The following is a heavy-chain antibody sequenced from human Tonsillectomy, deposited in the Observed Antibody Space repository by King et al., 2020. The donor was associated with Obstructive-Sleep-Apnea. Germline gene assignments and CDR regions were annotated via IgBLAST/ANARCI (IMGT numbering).Heavy chain of an antibody. D-gene: IGHD6-19*01. V-gene: IGHV1-3*01. CDR1: GYTFTSYA. J-gene: IGHJ4*02. CDR3: ATYSRGLPGDY. Sequence: QLVQSGAEVKKPGASVKVSCKAYGYTFTSYAMHWVRQAPGQRLEWMGWINPGNGNTKYSQSFQGRVTITRDTSASTAYMELSSLRSEDTAVYYCATYSRGLPGDYWGQGTLAT. CDR2: INPGNGNT.